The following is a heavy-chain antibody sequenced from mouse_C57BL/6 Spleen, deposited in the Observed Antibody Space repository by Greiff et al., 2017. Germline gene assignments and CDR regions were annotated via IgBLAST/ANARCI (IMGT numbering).Heavy chain of an antibody. Sequence: VQLQQSGPELVKPGASVKISCKASGYSFTDYNMNWVKQSNGKSLEWIGVINPNYGTTSYNPKFKGKATLTVDQSSSTAYMKLNSLTSEDSAVYYCARSAAYYGSSYEDWYFDVGGTGTTVTVSS. D-gene: IGHD1-1*01. CDR1: GYSFTDYN. J-gene: IGHJ1*03. V-gene: IGHV1-39*01. CDR2: INPNYGTT. CDR3: ARSAAYYGSSYEDWYFDV.